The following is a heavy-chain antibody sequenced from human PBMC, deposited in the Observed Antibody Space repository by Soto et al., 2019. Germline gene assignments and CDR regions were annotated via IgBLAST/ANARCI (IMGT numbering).Heavy chain of an antibody. V-gene: IGHV4-30-4*01. CDR2: IHNSGST. CDR1: GGSMNSHDYY. CDR3: ARGEVRGPFDI. D-gene: IGHD3-10*01. J-gene: IGHJ3*02. Sequence: QEQLQESGPGLVKPSQTLSLTCTVSGGSMNSHDYYWSWIRQPPGKGLEWIGYIHNSGSTYYNPSLKSRLTIPSDTSKHQFSLRLNSVTAADTALYYCARGEVRGPFDIWGQGTMVTVSS.